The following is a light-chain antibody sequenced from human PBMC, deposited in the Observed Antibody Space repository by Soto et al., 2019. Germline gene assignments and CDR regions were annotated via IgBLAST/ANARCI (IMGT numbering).Light chain of an antibody. CDR1: QSISSW. Sequence: DIQMTQSPSTLSASVGDRVTITCRASQSISSWLAWYQQRPGKAPKLLIYKASSLESGVPSRFSGSGSGTEFTLTISSLQPDDFATDYCQQYNSYVWTFGQGTKVDIK. J-gene: IGKJ1*01. CDR2: KAS. CDR3: QQYNSYVWT. V-gene: IGKV1-5*03.